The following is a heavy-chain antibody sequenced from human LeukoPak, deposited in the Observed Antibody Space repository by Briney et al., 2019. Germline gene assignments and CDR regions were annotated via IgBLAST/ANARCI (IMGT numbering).Heavy chain of an antibody. Sequence: GGSLRLSCAASGFTFTTYWMSWVRQAPGKGLEWVANINQDGTEKFYVDSVKGRFTISRDNAKNSLYLQMNSLRAEDTAVYYCAMTSKYYYDSSGGVDWGQGTLVTVSS. V-gene: IGHV3-7*03. CDR1: GFTFTTYW. CDR3: AMTSKYYYDSSGGVD. CDR2: INQDGTEK. D-gene: IGHD3-22*01. J-gene: IGHJ4*02.